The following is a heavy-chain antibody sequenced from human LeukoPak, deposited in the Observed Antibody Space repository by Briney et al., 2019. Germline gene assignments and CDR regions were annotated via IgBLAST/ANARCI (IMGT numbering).Heavy chain of an antibody. J-gene: IGHJ4*02. CDR3: ARLEASSGYPDYFDY. CDR2: IYYSGST. V-gene: IGHV4-39*01. CDR1: GDSINSGTYY. Sequence: SETLSLTCTVSGDSINSGTYYWGWIRRPPGEGLEWIGTIYYSGSTYYNPSLKSRATIFVDTSKNQFSLNLSSVTAADTAVYYCARLEASSGYPDYFDYWGQGTLVTVSS. D-gene: IGHD3-22*01.